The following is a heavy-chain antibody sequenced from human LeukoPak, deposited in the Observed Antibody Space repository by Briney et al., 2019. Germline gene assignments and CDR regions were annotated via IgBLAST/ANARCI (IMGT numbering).Heavy chain of an antibody. CDR2: ISYDGSNK. Sequence: QPGGSLRLSCAASGFTFSSYGMHWVRQAPGKGLEWVAVISYDGSNKYYADSVKGRFTISRDNSKNTLYLQMNSLRAEDTAVYYCAKKGYGGISWGQGTLVTVSS. CDR1: GFTFSSYG. V-gene: IGHV3-30*18. D-gene: IGHD4-17*01. CDR3: AKKGYGGIS. J-gene: IGHJ5*02.